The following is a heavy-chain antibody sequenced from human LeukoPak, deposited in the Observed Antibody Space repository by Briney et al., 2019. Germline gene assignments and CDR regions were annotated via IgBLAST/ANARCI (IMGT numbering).Heavy chain of an antibody. CDR2: ISSSGSTI. Sequence: GGSLRLSCAASGFTFSDYYMSWIRQAPGKGLKWVSYISSSGSTIYYADSVKGRFTISRDNAKNSLYLQMNSLRAEDTAVYYCARGAYYYDSSGRFDYWGQGTLVTVSS. V-gene: IGHV3-11*04. D-gene: IGHD3-22*01. CDR1: GFTFSDYY. J-gene: IGHJ4*02. CDR3: ARGAYYYDSSGRFDY.